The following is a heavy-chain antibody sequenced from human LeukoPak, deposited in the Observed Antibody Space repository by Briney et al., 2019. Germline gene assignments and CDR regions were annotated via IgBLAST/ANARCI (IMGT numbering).Heavy chain of an antibody. J-gene: IGHJ4*02. V-gene: IGHV3-33*01. CDR1: GFTFSSYG. D-gene: IGHD2-2*01. CDR3: ARRDCSSTSCYGGNGVDY. CDR2: IWYDGSNK. Sequence: PGGSLRLSCAASGFTFSSYGMHWVRQAPGKGLEWVAVIWYDGSNKYYADSAKGRFTISRDNSKNTLYLQMNSLRAEDTAVYYCARRDCSSTSCYGGNGVDYWGQGTLVTVSS.